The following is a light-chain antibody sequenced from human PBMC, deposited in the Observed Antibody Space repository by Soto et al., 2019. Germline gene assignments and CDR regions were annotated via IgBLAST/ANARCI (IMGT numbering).Light chain of an antibody. Sequence: DIQMTQSPSSLSASVGDRVMITCRASQSITGYLNWYQQKPGKAPKLLIYAASNLQSGVPSRFSGSGSGTDFTLTISNLQPEDFATYFCQQSQNIPYTFGQGTKLEIK. V-gene: IGKV1-39*01. CDR1: QSITGY. CDR2: AAS. J-gene: IGKJ2*01. CDR3: QQSQNIPYT.